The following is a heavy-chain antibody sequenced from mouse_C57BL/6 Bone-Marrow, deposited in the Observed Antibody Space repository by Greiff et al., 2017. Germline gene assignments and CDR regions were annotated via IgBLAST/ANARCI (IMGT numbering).Heavy chain of an antibody. CDR3: TPDDY. Sequence: EVKLVESGAELVRPGASVKLSCTASGFNFKDYYMHWVKQRPEQGLEWIGGIDPENGDTEYASKFQGKATITADTSSNTAYLQLSSLTSEDSAVYYCTPDDYGGQGTTLTVSS. V-gene: IGHV14-4*01. CDR2: IDPENGDT. J-gene: IGHJ2*01. CDR1: GFNFKDYY.